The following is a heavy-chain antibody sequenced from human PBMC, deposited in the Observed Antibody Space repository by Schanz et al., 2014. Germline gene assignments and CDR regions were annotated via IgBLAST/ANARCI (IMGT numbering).Heavy chain of an antibody. D-gene: IGHD6-19*01. J-gene: IGHJ4*02. CDR1: GYTFISYG. Sequence: QVQLVQSGAEVKKPGASVKVSCKASGYTFISYGIKWVRQAPGQGLEWMGWISAYNGNTNYAQKLQDRVTVTRDTSRSTVYMELSSLRSDDTAVYYCARGGYSSGWYDRDIAHFDYWGQGTLVTVSS. CDR2: ISAYNGNT. CDR3: ARGGYSSGWYDRDIAHFDY. V-gene: IGHV1-18*01.